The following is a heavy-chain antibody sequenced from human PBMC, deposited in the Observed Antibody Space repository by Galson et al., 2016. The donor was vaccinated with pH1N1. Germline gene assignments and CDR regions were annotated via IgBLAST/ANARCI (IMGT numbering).Heavy chain of an antibody. Sequence: SLRLSCAASGFSLSSYSMNWVRRAPGKGLEWVSYISRSVTNIYYAGSVKGRFTISRDTAKNSLYLQMDSLRLDDTAVYFCARDLGYAYGFYYYYMDVWGKGTTVTVSS. CDR3: ARDLGYAYGFYYYYMDV. CDR2: ISRSVTNI. CDR1: GFSLSSYS. J-gene: IGHJ6*03. V-gene: IGHV3-48*04. D-gene: IGHD5-18*01.